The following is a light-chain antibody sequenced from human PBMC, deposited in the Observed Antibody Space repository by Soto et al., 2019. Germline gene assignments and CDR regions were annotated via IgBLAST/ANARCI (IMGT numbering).Light chain of an antibody. CDR2: WAS. CDR3: QQYYSTPPT. Sequence: DIVMTQSPDSLAVSLGERATTNCKSSQSVLYSSNNKNYLAWYQQKPGQPPKLLIYWASTRESGVPGRFSGSGSGTDFTLTISSLQAEDVAVYYCQQYYSTPPTFGGGTKVEIK. CDR1: QSVLYSSNNKNY. V-gene: IGKV4-1*01. J-gene: IGKJ4*01.